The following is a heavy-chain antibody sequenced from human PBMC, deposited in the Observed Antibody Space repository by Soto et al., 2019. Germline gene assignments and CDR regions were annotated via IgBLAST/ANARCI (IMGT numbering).Heavy chain of an antibody. V-gene: IGHV3-23*01. Sequence: PGGSLRLSCAASGFTFSSYAMSWVRQAPGKGLEWVSAISGSGGSTYYADSVKGRFTISRDNSKNTLYLQMNSLRAEDTAVYYCAKDVMLDLALLSSSSWADDYWGQGTLVTVSS. CDR2: ISGSGGST. J-gene: IGHJ4*02. CDR1: GFTFSSYA. D-gene: IGHD6-6*01. CDR3: AKDVMLDLALLSSSSWADDY.